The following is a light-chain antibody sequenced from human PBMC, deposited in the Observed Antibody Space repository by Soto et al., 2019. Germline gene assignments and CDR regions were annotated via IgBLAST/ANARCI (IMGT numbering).Light chain of an antibody. J-gene: IGKJ4*01. CDR3: QQYGSSPLT. CDR2: GAS. CDR1: KSVGRSY. V-gene: IGKV3-20*01. Sequence: EIWWPQSQGPLSLSPGERAPLSCRASKSVGRSYLAWYQQKPGQAPRLLIYGASSRATGIPDRFSGSGSGTDFTLTISRLEPEDFAVYYCQQYGSSPLTFGGGTKVEIK.